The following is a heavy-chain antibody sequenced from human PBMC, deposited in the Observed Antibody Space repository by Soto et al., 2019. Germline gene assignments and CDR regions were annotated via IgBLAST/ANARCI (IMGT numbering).Heavy chain of an antibody. CDR2: INHSGST. J-gene: IGHJ4*02. V-gene: IGHV4-34*01. Sequence: SETLSLPCAVYGGSFSGYYWSWIRQPPGKGLERIGEINHSGSTNYNPFLKSRVTISVDTSKNQFSLMLSSVGAADTAVYYCARGRYSSGWYARGFDYWGQGTLVTVSS. CDR3: ARGRYSSGWYARGFDY. CDR1: GGSFSGYY. D-gene: IGHD6-19*01.